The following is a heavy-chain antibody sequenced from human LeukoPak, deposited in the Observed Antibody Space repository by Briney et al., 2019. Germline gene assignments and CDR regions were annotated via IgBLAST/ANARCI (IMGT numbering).Heavy chain of an antibody. CDR3: PRATSPRSGTNSVLAV. Sequence: SETLSLTCAVYGGSFSGYYWSWIRQPPGKGLEWIGEINHSGSTNYNPSLKSRVTISVDTSKNQFSLKLSSVTAADTAVYYCPRATSPRSGTNSVLAVWGQGPRSPSP. D-gene: IGHD2-2*01. J-gene: IGHJ6*02. CDR1: GGSFSGYY. V-gene: IGHV4-34*01. CDR2: INHSGST.